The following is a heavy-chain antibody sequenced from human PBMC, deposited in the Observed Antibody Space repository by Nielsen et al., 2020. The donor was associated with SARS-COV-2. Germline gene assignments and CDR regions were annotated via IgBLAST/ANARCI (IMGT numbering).Heavy chain of an antibody. CDR2: INHSGST. CDR3: ARAGGCSSTSCYGYYYYYYYMDV. CDR1: GGSFSGYY. V-gene: IGHV4-34*01. Sequence: SETLSLTCAVYGGSFSGYYWSWIRQPPGKGLEWIGEINHSGSTNYNPSLKSRVTISVDTSKNQFSLKLSSVTAADTAVYYCARAGGCSSTSCYGYYYYYYYMDVWGKGTTVTVSS. D-gene: IGHD2-2*01. J-gene: IGHJ6*03.